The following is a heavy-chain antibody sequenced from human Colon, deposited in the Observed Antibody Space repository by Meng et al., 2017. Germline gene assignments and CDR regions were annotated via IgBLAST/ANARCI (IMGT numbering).Heavy chain of an antibody. CDR2: ISSSGSPR. J-gene: IGHJ5*02. V-gene: IGHV3-48*03. D-gene: IGHD6-13*01. CDR3: ARGGTTHQLVRSSWFDP. CDR1: RFSFSNYE. Sequence: GESLKISCAASRFSFSNYEMNWVRQAPGKGLEWISYISSSGSPREYADSVKGRFTIPRDNAKNSLYLQMNSLRVEDTAVYYCARGGTTHQLVRSSWFDPWGQGTLVTVSS.